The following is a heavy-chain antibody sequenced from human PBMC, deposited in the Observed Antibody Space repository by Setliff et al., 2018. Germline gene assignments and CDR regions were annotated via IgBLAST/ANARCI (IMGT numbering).Heavy chain of an antibody. CDR2: ISGSGAAI. V-gene: IGHV3-11*04. D-gene: IGHD2-2*01. Sequence: GGSLRLSCAASGFTFSDYSMTWIRQAPGKGLEFVSYISGSGAAIYSADSVKGRFTISRDNAKNLLFLQMNNLRAEDTAVYYCARAHSSTLSVHDYWGQGTLVTVSS. J-gene: IGHJ4*02. CDR1: GFTFSDYS. CDR3: ARAHSSTLSVHDY.